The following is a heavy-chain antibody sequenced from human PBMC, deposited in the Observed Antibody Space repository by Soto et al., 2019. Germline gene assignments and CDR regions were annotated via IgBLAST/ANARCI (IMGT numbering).Heavy chain of an antibody. CDR1: GYTFTSYA. J-gene: IGHJ3*02. CDR2: INAGNGNT. D-gene: IGHD3-22*01. Sequence: ASVKVSCKASGYTFTSYAMHWVRQAPGQGLEGMGWINAGNGNTKYSQKFQGRVTITRDTSASTAYMELRSLRSEVTAVYYCASNYYDSSGYYLDAFDIWAKGTMLIVS. V-gene: IGHV1-3*01. CDR3: ASNYYDSSGYYLDAFDI.